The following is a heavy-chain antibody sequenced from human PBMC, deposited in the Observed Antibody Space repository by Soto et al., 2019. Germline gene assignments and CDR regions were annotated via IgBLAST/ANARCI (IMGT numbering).Heavy chain of an antibody. Sequence: SETLSLTCTVSVGSISSYYWSWIRQPPGKGLEWIGYIYYSGSTNYNPSLKSRVTISVDTSKNQLSLKLSSVTAADTAVYYCARGPNHYDFWSGNWFDPWGQGTLVTVSS. CDR2: IYYSGST. V-gene: IGHV4-59*01. CDR1: VGSISSYY. D-gene: IGHD3-3*01. CDR3: ARGPNHYDFWSGNWFDP. J-gene: IGHJ5*02.